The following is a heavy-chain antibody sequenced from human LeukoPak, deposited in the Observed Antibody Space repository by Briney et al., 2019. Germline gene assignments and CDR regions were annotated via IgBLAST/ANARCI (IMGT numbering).Heavy chain of an antibody. J-gene: IGHJ4*02. CDR3: AKDRWTGSYYFDF. Sequence: PGGSLRLSCAASGFTFSSYWMHWVRQAPGKGLEWVAVISYDGTDKSYADSVKGRFTISRDNSKSTLYLQMNSLRPADTAVYYCAKDRWTGSYYFDFWGQGALLTVSS. D-gene: IGHD4-23*01. CDR1: GFTFSSYW. CDR2: ISYDGTDK. V-gene: IGHV3-30*18.